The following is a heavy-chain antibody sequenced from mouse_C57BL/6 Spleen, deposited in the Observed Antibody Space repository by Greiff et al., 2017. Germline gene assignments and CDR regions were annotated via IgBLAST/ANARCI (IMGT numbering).Heavy chain of an antibody. J-gene: IGHJ2*01. D-gene: IGHD1-1*01. CDR1: GYTFTDYN. CDR2: INPNNGGT. V-gene: IGHV1-18*01. Sequence: VQLQQSGPELVKPGASVKIPCKASGYTFTDYNMDWVKQSHGKSLEWIGDINPNNGGTIYNQKFKGKATLTVDKSSSTAYMELRSLTSEDTAVYYWATRYYYGSSYFDNWGQGTTLTVSS. CDR3: ATRYYYGSSYFDN.